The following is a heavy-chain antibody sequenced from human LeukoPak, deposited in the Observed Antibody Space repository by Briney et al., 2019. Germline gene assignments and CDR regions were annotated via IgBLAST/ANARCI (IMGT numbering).Heavy chain of an antibody. J-gene: IGHJ4*02. D-gene: IGHD3-10*01. Sequence: GGSLRLSCAASGFTFSSYWMHWVRQAPGKGLVWVSRINSDGSSTSYADSMKGRFTISRDNAKNSLYLQMNSLRAEDTAVYYCAREAPPPYYYGSGSYNWGQGTLVTVSS. CDR3: AREAPPPYYYGSGSYN. CDR2: INSDGSST. CDR1: GFTFSSYW. V-gene: IGHV3-74*01.